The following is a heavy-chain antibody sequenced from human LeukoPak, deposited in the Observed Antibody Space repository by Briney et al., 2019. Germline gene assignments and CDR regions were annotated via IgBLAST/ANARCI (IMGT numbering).Heavy chain of an antibody. CDR3: ARGPGYSSGWYAPGFNWFDP. D-gene: IGHD6-19*01. Sequence: GGSLRLSCAASGFTFSSYSMNWVRQAPGKGLEWVSSISSSSSYIYYADSVKGRFTISRDNAKNSLYLQMNSLRAEDTAVYYCARGPGYSSGWYAPGFNWFDPWGQGTLVTVSS. J-gene: IGHJ5*02. CDR1: GFTFSSYS. CDR2: ISSSSSYI. V-gene: IGHV3-21*01.